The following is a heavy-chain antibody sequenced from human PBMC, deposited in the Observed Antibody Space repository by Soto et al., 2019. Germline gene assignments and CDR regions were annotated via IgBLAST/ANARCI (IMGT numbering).Heavy chain of an antibody. D-gene: IGHD2-15*01. J-gene: IGHJ6*02. CDR2: IYYSGST. CDR3: ARGIVVVVAALAGYGMDV. V-gene: IGHV4-31*03. CDR1: GGSISSGGYY. Sequence: SETLSLTCTVSGGSISSGGYYWSWIRQHPGKGLEWIGYIYYSGSTYYNPSLKSRVTISVDTSKNQFSLKLSSVTAADTAVFYCARGIVVVVAALAGYGMDVWGQGTTVTV.